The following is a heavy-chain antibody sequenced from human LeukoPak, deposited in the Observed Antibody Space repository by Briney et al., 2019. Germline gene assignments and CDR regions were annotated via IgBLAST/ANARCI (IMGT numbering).Heavy chain of an antibody. V-gene: IGHV5-10-1*01. CDR2: IDPSDSCT. CDR3: ARPSSGWYVLDY. J-gene: IGHJ4*02. D-gene: IGHD6-19*01. Sequence: GESLKISCKGSGYSFTSYWISWVRQMPGKGLEWMGRIDPSDSCTNYSPSFQGHVTISADKSISTAYLQWSSLKASDTAMYYCARPSSGWYVLDYWGQGTLVTVSS. CDR1: GYSFTSYW.